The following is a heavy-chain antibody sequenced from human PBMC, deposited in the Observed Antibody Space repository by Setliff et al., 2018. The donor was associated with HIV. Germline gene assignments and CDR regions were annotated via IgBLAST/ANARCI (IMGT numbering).Heavy chain of an antibody. Sequence: SETLSLTCTVSGGSISSYYWSWIRQPPGKGLEWIGYIYYSGSTNYNHSLKSRVTISVDTSKNQFSLKLSSVTAADTAVYYCARDVYFTFSGEVIRHYLDVWGKGTTVTVSS. CDR3: ARDVYFTFSGEVIRHYLDV. J-gene: IGHJ6*03. CDR1: GGSISSYY. V-gene: IGHV4-59*12. D-gene: IGHD3-3*01. CDR2: IYYSGST.